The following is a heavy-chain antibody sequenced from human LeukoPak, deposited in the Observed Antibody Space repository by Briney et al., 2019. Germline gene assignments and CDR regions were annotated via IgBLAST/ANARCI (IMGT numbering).Heavy chain of an antibody. J-gene: IGHJ4*02. CDR1: GFTFDDYA. CDR2: ISSSSSYI. D-gene: IGHD3-3*01. CDR3: ARDLSGDY. V-gene: IGHV3-21*01. Sequence: TGGSLRLSCAASGFTFDDYAMHWVRQAPGKGLEWVSSISSSSSYIYYADSVKGRFTISRDNAKNSLYLQMNSLRAEDTAVYYCARDLSGDYWGQGTLVTVSS.